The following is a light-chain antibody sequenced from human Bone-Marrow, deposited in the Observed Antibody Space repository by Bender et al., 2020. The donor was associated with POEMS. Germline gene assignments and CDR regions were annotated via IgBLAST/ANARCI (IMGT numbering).Light chain of an antibody. Sequence: QSALTQPASVSGSPGQSITISCTGTSTGVGNYKLVSWYQQHPDKAPQLMIYEVNKRPSGISDRFSGSKSGNTASLTISGLQAEDEADYYCCSYAGSRTWVFGGGTKLTVL. V-gene: IGLV2-23*02. CDR2: EVN. CDR1: STGVGNYKL. J-gene: IGLJ3*02. CDR3: CSYAGSRTWV.